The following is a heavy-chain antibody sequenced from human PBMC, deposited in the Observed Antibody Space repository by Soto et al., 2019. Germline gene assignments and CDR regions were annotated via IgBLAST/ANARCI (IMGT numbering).Heavy chain of an antibody. V-gene: IGHV3-23*01. Sequence: GGSLRLSCAASGFTFSSYAMSWVRQAPGKGLEWVSAISGSGGSTYYADSVKGRFTISRDNSKNTLYLQMNSLRAEDTAVYYCAKDSGYSYGPPGLRYYSMDVWGQGTTVTVSS. J-gene: IGHJ6*02. CDR1: GFTFSSYA. D-gene: IGHD5-18*01. CDR3: AKDSGYSYGPPGLRYYSMDV. CDR2: ISGSGGST.